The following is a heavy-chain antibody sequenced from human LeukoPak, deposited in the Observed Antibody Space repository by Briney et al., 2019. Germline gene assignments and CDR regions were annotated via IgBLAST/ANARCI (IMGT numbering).Heavy chain of an antibody. CDR3: ARRQDIWSASRFDP. CDR1: GGSISNGDHY. J-gene: IGHJ5*02. D-gene: IGHD3-3*01. V-gene: IGHV4-31*03. CDR2: IYYSGST. Sequence: SETLSLTCTVSGGSISNGDHYWSWIRQHPGKGLEWIGHIYYSGSTYYNPSLKSRGIISVETSKNQFSLKLSSVTAADTAVYYCARRQDIWSASRFDPWGQGTLVTVSS.